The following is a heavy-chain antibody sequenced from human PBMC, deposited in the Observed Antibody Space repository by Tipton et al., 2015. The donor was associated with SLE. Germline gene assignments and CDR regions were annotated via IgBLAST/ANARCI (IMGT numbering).Heavy chain of an antibody. CDR3: ARGRGLRYFDWPHYFDY. CDR2: INHSGST. J-gene: IGHJ4*02. V-gene: IGHV4-34*01. CDR1: GGSFSGYY. D-gene: IGHD3-9*01. Sequence: TLSLTCAVYGGSFSGYYWSWIRQPPGKGLEWIGEINHSGSTNYNPSLKSRVTISVDTSKNQFSLKLSSVTAADTAVYYCARGRGLRYFDWPHYFDYWGQGTLVTVSS.